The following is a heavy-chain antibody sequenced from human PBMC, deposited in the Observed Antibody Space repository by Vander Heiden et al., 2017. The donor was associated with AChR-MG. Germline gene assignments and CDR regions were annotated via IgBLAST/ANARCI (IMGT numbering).Heavy chain of an antibody. CDR2: IDPSDSYT. V-gene: IGHV5-10-1*03. CDR3: ARLPPVSLEVVAATQDP. CDR1: GYSFTRYW. D-gene: IGHD2-15*01. J-gene: IGHJ5*02. Sequence: VQSGAEVKKPGESLRISCKGSGYSFTRYWISWVRQMCGKGLEWMGRIDPSDSYTNYSPSFQGHVTISADKSISTTYLQWSSLKASDTAMYYCARLPPVSLEVVAATQDPWGQGTLVTVSS.